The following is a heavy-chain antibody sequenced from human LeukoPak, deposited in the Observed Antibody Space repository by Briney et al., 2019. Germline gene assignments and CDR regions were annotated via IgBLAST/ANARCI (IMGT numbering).Heavy chain of an antibody. J-gene: IGHJ3*02. CDR3: ARGSSSLRAVVVDIDI. CDR2: ISYTGSNK. Sequence: AGGSLRLSCVASGLTVNSNYMSWVRQAPGKGLEWVAVISYTGSNKYYADSVKGRFTISRDNSKNTLYLQMNSLRTEDTAVYYCARGSSSLRAVVVDIDIWGQGTMVTVSS. D-gene: IGHD2-15*01. V-gene: IGHV3-30-3*01. CDR1: GLTVNSNY.